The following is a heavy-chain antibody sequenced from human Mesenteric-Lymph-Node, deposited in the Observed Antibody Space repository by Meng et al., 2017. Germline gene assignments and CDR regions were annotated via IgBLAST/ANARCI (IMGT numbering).Heavy chain of an antibody. Sequence: SLKISCAASGFTFDDYAMHWVRQAPGKGLEWVSGISWNSGSIGYADSVKGRFTIPRDNAKNSLYLQMNSLRAEDTALYYCAKGRYYYDSSGYFLYAEYFQHWGQGTLVTVSS. V-gene: IGHV3-9*01. CDR2: ISWNSGSI. J-gene: IGHJ1*01. CDR3: AKGRYYYDSSGYFLYAEYFQH. CDR1: GFTFDDYA. D-gene: IGHD3-22*01.